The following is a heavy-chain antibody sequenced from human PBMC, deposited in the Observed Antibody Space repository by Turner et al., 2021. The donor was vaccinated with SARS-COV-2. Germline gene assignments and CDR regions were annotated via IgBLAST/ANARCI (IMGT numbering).Heavy chain of an antibody. Sequence: QVQLQQWGAGLLKPSETLSLTCAVYGGSFSGYYWSWIRQPPGKGLEWIGEIKHSGSTNYHPSPKNRVTISVDTSKNQFSLNLSSVTAADTAVYYCARGATLQYSFDYWGQGTLVTVSS. CDR1: GGSFSGYY. CDR3: ARGATLQYSFDY. D-gene: IGHD4-4*01. CDR2: IKHSGST. V-gene: IGHV4-34*01. J-gene: IGHJ4*02.